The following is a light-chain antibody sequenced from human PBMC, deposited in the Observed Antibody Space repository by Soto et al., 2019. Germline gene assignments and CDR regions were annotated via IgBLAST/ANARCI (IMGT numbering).Light chain of an antibody. V-gene: IGLV2-14*01. J-gene: IGLJ2*01. CDR3: TSYTSSNTPVV. Sequence: QSALTQPASVSGSPGQSISISCTGTSSDVGGYNYVSWYQQHPGKAPKVMIYEVSNRPSGVSNRFSGSKSGNTASLTISGLQAEDEADYYCTSYTSSNTPVVFGGGTKLTVL. CDR2: EVS. CDR1: SSDVGGYNY.